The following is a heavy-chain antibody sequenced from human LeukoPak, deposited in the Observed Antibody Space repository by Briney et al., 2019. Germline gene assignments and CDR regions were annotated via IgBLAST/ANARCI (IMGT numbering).Heavy chain of an antibody. CDR1: GYTFTGYH. Sequence: ASVKVSCKASGYTFTGYHMHWVRQAPGQGLEWMGRINPNSGDTNYAQKFQGRVTMIRDTSISTAYMELSRLRSDDTAVYYCARDYCSSTSCLFDYWGQRTMVTVSS. CDR2: INPNSGDT. CDR3: ARDYCSSTSCLFDY. V-gene: IGHV1-2*06. D-gene: IGHD2-2*01. J-gene: IGHJ4*02.